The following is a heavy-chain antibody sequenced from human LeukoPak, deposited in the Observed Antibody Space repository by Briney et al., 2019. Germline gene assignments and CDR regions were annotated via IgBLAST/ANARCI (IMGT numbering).Heavy chain of an antibody. CDR3: AKSLVGSRSYYFDY. V-gene: IGHV3-23*01. CDR1: GFTFSSYA. CDR2: ISGSGDNT. D-gene: IGHD2-2*01. Sequence: GGSLRLSCAASGFTFSSYAMSWVRQAPGKGLEWVSVISGSGDNTYYADSVKGRFTISRYNSKNTLYLQMNSLRAEDTAVYYCAKSLVGSRSYYFDYWGQGTLVTVSS. J-gene: IGHJ4*02.